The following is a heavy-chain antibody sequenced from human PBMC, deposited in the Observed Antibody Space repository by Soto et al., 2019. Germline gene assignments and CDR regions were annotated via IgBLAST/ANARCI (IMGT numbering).Heavy chain of an antibody. CDR2: IYYSGST. V-gene: IGHV4-59*08. J-gene: IGHJ6*03. D-gene: IGHD6-6*01. CDR3: AKRERAARSGYYYYYMDV. CDR1: GGSISSYY. Sequence: TSETLSLTCTVSGGSISSYYWSWIRQPPGKGLEWIGYIYYSGSTNYNPSLKSRVTISVDTSKNQFSLKLSSVTAADTAVYYCAKRERAARSGYYYYYMDVWGKGTTVTVLL.